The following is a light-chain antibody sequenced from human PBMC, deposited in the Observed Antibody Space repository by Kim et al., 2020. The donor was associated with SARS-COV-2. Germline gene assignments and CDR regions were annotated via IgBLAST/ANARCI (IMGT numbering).Light chain of an antibody. V-gene: IGLV3-1*01. CDR2: QNT. J-gene: IGLJ2*01. CDR1: NLGNKY. Sequence: SYELTQPPSVSVSPGRTASITCSGDNLGNKYVCWYQQKPGQSPVLVIYQNTKRPSGIPERFSGSNSGNTATLTISGTQAMDESDFYCQAWDGTTVVFGGGTQLTVL. CDR3: QAWDGTTVV.